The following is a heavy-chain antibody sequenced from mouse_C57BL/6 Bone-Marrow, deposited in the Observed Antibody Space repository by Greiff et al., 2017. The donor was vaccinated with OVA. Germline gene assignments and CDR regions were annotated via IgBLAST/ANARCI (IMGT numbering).Heavy chain of an antibody. J-gene: IGHJ2*01. CDR3: DRHEDGYYASYFDY. CDR2: IYPGDGDT. D-gene: IGHD2-3*01. CDR1: GYAFSSSW. Sequence: QVQLQQSGPELVKPGASVKISCKASGYAFSSSWMNWVKQRPGKGLEWIGRIYPGDGDTNYNGKFKGKATLTADKSSSTAYMQLSSLTSEDSAVYICDRHEDGYYASYFDYGGQGTTLTVSS. V-gene: IGHV1-82*01.